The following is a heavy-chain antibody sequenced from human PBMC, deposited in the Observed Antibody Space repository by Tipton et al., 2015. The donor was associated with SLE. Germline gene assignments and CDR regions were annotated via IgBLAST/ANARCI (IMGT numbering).Heavy chain of an antibody. D-gene: IGHD1-26*01. CDR2: INQSGNT. V-gene: IGHV4-34*01. CDR3: ARDQWEVDAFDI. CDR1: VGSFSGHH. J-gene: IGHJ3*02. Sequence: TLSLTCAVYVGSFSGHHWTWIRQPPGKGLEWIGEINQSGNTDYKLSLKSRVTISVDRSKNQFSLKLSSVTAADTAVYYCARDQWEVDAFDIWGQGTMVTVSS.